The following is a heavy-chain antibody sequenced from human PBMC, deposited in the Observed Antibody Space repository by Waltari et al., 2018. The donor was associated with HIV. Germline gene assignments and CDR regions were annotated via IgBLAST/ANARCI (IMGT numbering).Heavy chain of an antibody. Sequence: EVQLVECGGGLVQPGGSLSLSLEASGFTLSNYDMPWVRQATGKGLEWVSGIGTAGDTYYPGSVKGRFTISRENAKNSLHLQMNSLRAGDTAVYYCVRICKLNCYYYYGMDVWGQGTTVTVSS. CDR1: GFTLSNYD. D-gene: IGHD1-1*01. CDR3: VRICKLNCYYYYGMDV. J-gene: IGHJ6*02. V-gene: IGHV3-13*01. CDR2: IGTAGDT.